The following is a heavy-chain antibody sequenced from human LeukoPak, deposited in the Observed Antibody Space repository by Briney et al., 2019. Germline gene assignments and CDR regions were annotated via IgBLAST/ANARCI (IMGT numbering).Heavy chain of an antibody. D-gene: IGHD1-26*01. Sequence: GGSLRLSCAASGFTFSSYSMSWVRQARGKGLEWVSSISSSSSYIYYADSVKGRFTISRDNAKNSLYLQMNSLRAEDTAVYYCARGEWELPVDYWGQGTLVTVSS. J-gene: IGHJ4*02. CDR3: ARGEWELPVDY. V-gene: IGHV3-21*01. CDR1: GFTFSSYS. CDR2: ISSSSSYI.